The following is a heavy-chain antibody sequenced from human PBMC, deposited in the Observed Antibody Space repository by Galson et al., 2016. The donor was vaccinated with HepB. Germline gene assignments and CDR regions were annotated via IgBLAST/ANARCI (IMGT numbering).Heavy chain of an antibody. Sequence: SVKVSCKASGYTFRSYYMHWVRQAPGQGLEWMGIINPSGGSTSYAQKFQGRVTMTRDTSTSTVYMEVNSLRSEDTAVYYCARDSTRTGSPSYIMDVWGQGTTVTVSS. V-gene: IGHV1-46*01. CDR1: GYTFRSYY. D-gene: IGHD1/OR15-1a*01. CDR3: ARDSTRTGSPSYIMDV. J-gene: IGHJ6*02. CDR2: INPSGGST.